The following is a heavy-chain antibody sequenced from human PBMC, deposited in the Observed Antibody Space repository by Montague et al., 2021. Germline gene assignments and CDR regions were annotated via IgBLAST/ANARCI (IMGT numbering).Heavy chain of an antibody. CDR3: ARRKRIIHRPPSSSYAYYGMDV. D-gene: IGHD6-13*01. CDR1: GGSFSGYY. J-gene: IGHJ6*02. V-gene: IGHV4-34*01. CDR2: IHHSGST. Sequence: SETLSLTCTVSGGSFSGYYWSWIRQPPGKGLEWIGEIHHSGSTNYNPSLKSRVTISVDTSKNQFSLKLSSVTAADTAVYYCARRKRIIHRPPSSSYAYYGMDVWGQGTTVTVS.